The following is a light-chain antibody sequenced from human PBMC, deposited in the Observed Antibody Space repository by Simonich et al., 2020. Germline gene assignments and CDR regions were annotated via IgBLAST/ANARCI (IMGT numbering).Light chain of an antibody. CDR2: KVS. Sequence: DVVMTQSQLSLPVTLGQPASISCRSSQSLVHSDGNTYLNWFPQRPGQSPRRLIYKVSNRDSGIPDRCSGSGSGTDFTLKISRVEAEDVGVYYCMQGTHWPPITFGQGTRLEIK. J-gene: IGKJ5*01. V-gene: IGKV2-30*02. CDR1: QSLVHSDGNTY. CDR3: MQGTHWPPIT.